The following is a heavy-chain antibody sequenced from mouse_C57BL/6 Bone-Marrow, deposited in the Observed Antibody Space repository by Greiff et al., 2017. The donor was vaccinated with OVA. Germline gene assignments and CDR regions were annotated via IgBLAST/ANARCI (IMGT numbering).Heavy chain of an antibody. D-gene: IGHD2-1*01. V-gene: IGHV5-12*01. CDR3: ARQNYHYAMDY. Sequence: EVKVIESGGGLVQPGGSLKLSCAASGFTFSDYYMYWVRQTPEKRLEWVAYISNGGGSTYYPDTGKGRFTISRDNAKNTLYLQMSRLKSEDTAMYYCARQNYHYAMDYWGQGTSVTVSS. CDR1: GFTFSDYY. J-gene: IGHJ4*01. CDR2: ISNGGGST.